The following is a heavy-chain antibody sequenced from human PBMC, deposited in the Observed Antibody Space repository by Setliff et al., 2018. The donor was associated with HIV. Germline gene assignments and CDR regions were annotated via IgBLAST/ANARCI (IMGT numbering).Heavy chain of an antibody. CDR3: ARSDHSSGYYYNFDY. Sequence: ASLKFSCKASGYCFTSYYIHFVRQAPGQGLEWMGWIQTNSGGTKSAQKFQGRVTMTRDTSISTAYMVLSRLRSDDTAVYYCARSDHSSGYYYNFDYWGQGTLVTVSS. CDR1: GYCFTSYY. J-gene: IGHJ4*02. V-gene: IGHV1-2*02. CDR2: IQTNSGGT. D-gene: IGHD3-22*01.